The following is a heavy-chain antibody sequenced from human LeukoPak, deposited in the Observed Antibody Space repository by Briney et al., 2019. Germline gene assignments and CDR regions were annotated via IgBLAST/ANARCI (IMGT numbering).Heavy chain of an antibody. Sequence: GGSLRLFCTASGLRFSDLWMHWVRHAPGKGLVWVSRIRGDWHDTTYADSVKGRFTISRDNAQNTLYLQMNSLRVEDTAVYYCASDRVLGSGSLDNWGQGTLVTVSS. CDR3: ASDRVLGSGSLDN. J-gene: IGHJ4*02. CDR2: IRGDWHDT. D-gene: IGHD3-10*01. CDR1: GLRFSDLW. V-gene: IGHV3-74*01.